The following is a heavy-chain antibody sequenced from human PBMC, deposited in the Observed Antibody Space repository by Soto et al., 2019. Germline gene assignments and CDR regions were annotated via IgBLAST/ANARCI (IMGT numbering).Heavy chain of an antibody. CDR2: IWYDGTNE. CDR1: GFTFSSYG. CDR3: ARDDVYDILTGYYAFFQH. J-gene: IGHJ1*01. V-gene: IGHV3-33*01. D-gene: IGHD3-9*01. Sequence: QVQLVESGGGVVQSGRSLRLSCAASGFTFSSYGMHWVRQAPGKGLEWVAGIWYDGTNENYADSVKGRFTISRDNSKNELYLQMKSLRAEDTAVYYCARDDVYDILTGYYAFFQHWGRGTLVTVSS.